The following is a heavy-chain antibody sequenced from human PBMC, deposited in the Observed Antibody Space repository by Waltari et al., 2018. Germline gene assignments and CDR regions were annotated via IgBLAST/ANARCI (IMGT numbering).Heavy chain of an antibody. CDR1: GGSISSGSYY. Sequence: QVQLQESGPGLVKPSQTLSLTCTVSGGSISSGSYYWSWIRQPAGKGLEWIGRIYTSGSTNSNPSLKSRVTISVDTSKNQFSLKLSSVTAADTAVYYCARSTAAARFDPWGQGTLVTVSS. CDR2: IYTSGST. CDR3: ARSTAAARFDP. D-gene: IGHD6-13*01. V-gene: IGHV4-61*02. J-gene: IGHJ5*02.